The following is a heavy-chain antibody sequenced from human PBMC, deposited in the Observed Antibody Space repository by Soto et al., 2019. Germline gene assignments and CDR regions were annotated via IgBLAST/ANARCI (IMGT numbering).Heavy chain of an antibody. CDR1: GFTFRNYN. CDR2: ISIGGRSI. J-gene: IGHJ3*01. V-gene: IGHV3-21*05. D-gene: IGHD1-1*01. CDR3: VREQSYFNDFSGRHVNASDV. Sequence: GGSLRLSCAASGFTFRNYNMNWVRQVPGKGLEWVAHISIGGRSINYADSVKGRFTISRDDAENSLNLHMKSLGAGDTAHYYCVREQSYFNDFSGRHVNASDVWGQGTMVTVSS.